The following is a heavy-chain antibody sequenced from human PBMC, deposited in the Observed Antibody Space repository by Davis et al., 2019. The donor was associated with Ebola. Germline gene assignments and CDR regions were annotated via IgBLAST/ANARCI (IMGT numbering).Heavy chain of an antibody. J-gene: IGHJ5*02. D-gene: IGHD3-3*01. CDR3: ARVGYDFWSGYYTGNWFDP. CDR1: GGSISSSNW. Sequence: MPSETLSLTCAVSGGSISSSNWWSWVRQPPGKGLEWIGEIYHSGSTNYNPSLKSRVTISVDKSKNQFSLKLSSVTAADTAVYYCARVGYDFWSGYYTGNWFDPWGQGTLVTVSS. CDR2: IYHSGST. V-gene: IGHV4-4*02.